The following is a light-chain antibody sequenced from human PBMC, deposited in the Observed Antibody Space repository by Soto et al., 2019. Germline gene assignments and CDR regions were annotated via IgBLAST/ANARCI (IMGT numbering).Light chain of an antibody. V-gene: IGLV2-14*01. CDR2: DVN. CDR1: SSDVGGYNY. J-gene: IGLJ2*01. CDR3: CSYTGSSTYVV. Sequence: QSALTQPASVSGSPGQSITISCTGTSSDVGGYNYVSWYQQHPGKAPKLMIYDVNNRPSGVSNRFSGSKSGNTAPLTISGLQAEDEADYYCCSYTGSSTYVVFGGGTKLTVL.